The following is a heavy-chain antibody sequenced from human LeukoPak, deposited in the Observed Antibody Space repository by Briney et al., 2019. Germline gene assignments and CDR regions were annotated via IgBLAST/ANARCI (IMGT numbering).Heavy chain of an antibody. J-gene: IGHJ4*02. CDR3: ASFPYYYDSSGYFDY. D-gene: IGHD3-22*01. CDR1: GFTFSSYS. CDR2: ISSSSSYI. V-gene: IGHV3-21*01. Sequence: GGSLRLSCAASGFTFSSYSMNWVRQAPGKGLEWVSSISSSSSYIYYADSVKGRFTISRDNAKNSLYLQMNSLRAEDTAVYYCASFPYYYDSSGYFDYWGQGTLVTVSS.